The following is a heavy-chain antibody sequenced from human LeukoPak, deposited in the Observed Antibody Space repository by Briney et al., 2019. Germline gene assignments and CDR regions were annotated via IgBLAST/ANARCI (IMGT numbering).Heavy chain of an antibody. CDR1: GGSINSLY. CDR3: ARLARLTLIRGVTGYHSLDV. Sequence: SETLSLTCTVSGGSINSLYWSWIRQPPGGGLEWIGYIYYSGSTNYNPPLKSRVTISVDASKNQFSLWLSSVTAADTAVYYCARLARLTLIRGVTGYHSLDVWGKGTKVTVSS. D-gene: IGHD3-10*01. J-gene: IGHJ6*04. V-gene: IGHV4-59*11. CDR2: IYYSGST.